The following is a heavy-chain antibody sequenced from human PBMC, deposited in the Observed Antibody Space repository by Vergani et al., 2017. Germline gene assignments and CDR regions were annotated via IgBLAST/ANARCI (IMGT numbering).Heavy chain of an antibody. V-gene: IGHV3-30-3*01. CDR1: GFTFSSYA. J-gene: IGHJ3*02. D-gene: IGHD1-14*01. Sequence: VQLVESGGGVVQPGRSLRLSCAASGFTFSSYAMHWVRQAPGKGLEWVAVISYDGSNKYYADSVKGRFTISRDNSKNTLYLQMNSLRAEDTAVYYCARDPDKGPGDAFDIWGQGTMVTVSS. CDR2: ISYDGSNK. CDR3: ARDPDKGPGDAFDI.